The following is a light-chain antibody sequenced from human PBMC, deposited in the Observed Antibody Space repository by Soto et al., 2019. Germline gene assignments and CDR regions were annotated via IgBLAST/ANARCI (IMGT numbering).Light chain of an antibody. V-gene: IGKV1-9*01. CDR2: AAS. CDR3: QHCSSYSEA. Sequence: IQSTQSPSFMSASVGDRVTITCRASHGISSYLAWYQQKPGRAPKLLIYAASTLQSGVPSRFSGSGSGTEFTLTISSLQPEDFATYYCQHCSSYSEAFGQGTKVDIK. CDR1: HGISSY. J-gene: IGKJ1*01.